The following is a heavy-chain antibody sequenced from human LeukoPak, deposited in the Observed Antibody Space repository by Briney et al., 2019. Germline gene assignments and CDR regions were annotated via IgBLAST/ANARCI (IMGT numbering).Heavy chain of an antibody. CDR3: AKPYDSSGSGIDY. Sequence: ASVKVSCKASGYTFTSYDINWVRQATGQGLEWMGWMNPNSGNTGYAQKFQGRVTITRNTSISTAYMELSSLRSEDTAVYYCAKPYDSSGSGIDYWGQGTLVTVSS. V-gene: IGHV1-8*03. D-gene: IGHD3-22*01. J-gene: IGHJ4*02. CDR1: GYTFTSYD. CDR2: MNPNSGNT.